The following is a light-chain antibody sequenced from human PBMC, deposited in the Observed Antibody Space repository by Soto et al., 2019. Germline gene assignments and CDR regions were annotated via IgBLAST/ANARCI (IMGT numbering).Light chain of an antibody. J-gene: IGLJ2*01. Sequence: QSVLTQPPSASGTPGQRVTISCSGSSSNIGSNTVNWYQQLPGAAPKLLIYGNNQRPSGIPDRFSGYKSGTSASLAISGLQSEDEADYYCASWDDSLNGPVFGGGTKLTVL. CDR1: SSNIGSNT. V-gene: IGLV1-44*01. CDR3: ASWDDSLNGPV. CDR2: GNN.